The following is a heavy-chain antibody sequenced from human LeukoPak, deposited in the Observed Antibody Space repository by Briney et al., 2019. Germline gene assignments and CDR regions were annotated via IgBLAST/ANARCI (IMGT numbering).Heavy chain of an antibody. CDR2: IYYTGST. CDR3: ARHRDYYDS. D-gene: IGHD3-22*01. Sequence: SETLSLTCTVSGGSVTTYYWSWIRQPPGKGLEWIGFIYYTGSTNYNPSLKSRVIISGDTSKNQISLNLTSVTAADTALYFCARHRDYYDSWGHGTLVTVSS. V-gene: IGHV4-59*08. CDR1: GGSVTTYY. J-gene: IGHJ4*01.